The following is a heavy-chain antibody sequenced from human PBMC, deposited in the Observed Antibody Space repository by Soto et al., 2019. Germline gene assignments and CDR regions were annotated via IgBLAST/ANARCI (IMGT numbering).Heavy chain of an antibody. CDR2: ISHSSSYI. CDR1: GFTFSSYS. J-gene: IGHJ4*02. Sequence: EVQLVESGGGLVKPGGSLRLSCVASGFTFSSYSMNWVRQAPGKGLEWVSSISHSSSYIHYADSVKGRFTISRDNARKSLYLQMNSLRAEDTAMYYCALIRGYSGYDYPIFDYWGQGTLVTVSS. CDR3: ALIRGYSGYDYPIFDY. V-gene: IGHV3-21*01. D-gene: IGHD5-12*01.